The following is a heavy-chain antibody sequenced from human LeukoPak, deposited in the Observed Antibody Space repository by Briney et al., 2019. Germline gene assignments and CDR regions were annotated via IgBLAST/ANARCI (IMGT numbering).Heavy chain of an antibody. D-gene: IGHD4-17*01. CDR3: ARGVTVIPDSLNASDI. CDR2: IYSGGST. Sequence: GGSLRLSCAASGFTVSSNYMSWVRQAPGKGLEWVSVIYSGGSTYYADSVKGRFTISRDNSKNTLYLQMNSLRAEDTAVYYCARGVTVIPDSLNASDIWGQGTMVTVSS. J-gene: IGHJ3*02. CDR1: GFTVSSNY. V-gene: IGHV3-66*01.